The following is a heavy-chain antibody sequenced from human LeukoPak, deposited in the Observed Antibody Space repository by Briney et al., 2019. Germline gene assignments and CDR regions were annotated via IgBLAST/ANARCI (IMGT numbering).Heavy chain of an antibody. V-gene: IGHV4-39*07. J-gene: IGHJ5*02. D-gene: IGHD6-13*01. CDR1: GGSISSSSYY. Sequence: PSETLSLTCTVSGGSISSSSYYWGWIRQPPGKGLEWIGSIYYSGSTYYNPSLKSRVTISVDTSKNQFSLKLSSVTAADTAVYYCARETPEGIAAAGGAWGQGTLVTVSS. CDR3: ARETPEGIAAAGGA. CDR2: IYYSGST.